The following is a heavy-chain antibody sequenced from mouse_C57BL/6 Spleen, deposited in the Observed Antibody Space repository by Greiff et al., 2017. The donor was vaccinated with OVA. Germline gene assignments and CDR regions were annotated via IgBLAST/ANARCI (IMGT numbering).Heavy chain of an antibody. J-gene: IGHJ4*01. CDR3: ANYDYDVGRLDY. CDR1: GYTFTSYG. Sequence: QVQLQQSGAELARPGASVKLSCKASGYTFTSYGISWVKQRPGQGLEWIGEIYPRSGNTYYNEKFKGKATLTADKSSSTAYMELRSLTSEDSAVYFCANYDYDVGRLDYWGQGTSVTVSS. CDR2: IYPRSGNT. D-gene: IGHD2-4*01. V-gene: IGHV1-81*01.